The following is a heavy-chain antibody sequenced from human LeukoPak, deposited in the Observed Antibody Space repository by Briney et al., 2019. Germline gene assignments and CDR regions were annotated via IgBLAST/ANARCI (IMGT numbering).Heavy chain of an antibody. CDR3: ARGRAAAGTLYY. J-gene: IGHJ4*02. CDR1: GGSISSYY. V-gene: IGHV4-59*01. CDR2: IYYSGST. Sequence: SETLSLTCTVSGGSISSYYWSWIRQPPGKGLEWIGYIYYSGSTNYNPSLKSRVTISVETSKNEFSLKLRSVTAADTAVYYCARGRAAAGTLYYWGQGTLVTVSS. D-gene: IGHD6-13*01.